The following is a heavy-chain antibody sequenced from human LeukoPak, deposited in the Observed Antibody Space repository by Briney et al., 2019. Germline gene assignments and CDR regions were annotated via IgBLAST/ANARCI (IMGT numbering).Heavy chain of an antibody. D-gene: IGHD1-20*01. CDR2: IYSSGST. CDR3: ARERSNLYYFDF. V-gene: IGHV4-39*07. CDR1: GGSISSSSYY. Sequence: SETLSPTCTVSGGSISSSSYYWGWIRQPPGKGLEWIGSIYSSGSTYYNPSLKSRVTISVDTSKNQFSLKLSSVTAADTAVYYCARERSNLYYFDFWGQGTLVTVSS. J-gene: IGHJ4*02.